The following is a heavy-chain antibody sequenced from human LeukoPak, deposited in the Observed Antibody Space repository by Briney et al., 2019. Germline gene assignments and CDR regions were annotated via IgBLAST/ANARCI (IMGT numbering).Heavy chain of an antibody. J-gene: IGHJ3*02. D-gene: IGHD2/OR15-2a*01. V-gene: IGHV3-30*02. CDR2: IRYDGSNK. Sequence: GGSLRLSCAASGFTFSSYGMHWVRQAPGKGLEWVEFIRYDGSNKYYADSVKGRFALSRDHSKKTLYLQIYSRKAEATALYCCANGEFADVFDIWGQEKLVTVSS. CDR1: GFTFSSYG. CDR3: ANGEFADVFDI.